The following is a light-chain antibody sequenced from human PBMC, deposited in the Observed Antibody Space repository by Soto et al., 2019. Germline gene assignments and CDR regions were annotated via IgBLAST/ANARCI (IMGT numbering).Light chain of an antibody. CDR3: QQYGSSPPWT. CDR2: GAS. Sequence: EIVLTQSPGTLSLSPGERATLSCRASQSVSSNYLAWYQQKPGQAPRLLIYGASSRATGIPDRFSGSGSGTDSTLTISRLAPEDFAVYYCQQYGSSPPWTFGQGTKVDIK. J-gene: IGKJ1*01. CDR1: QSVSSNY. V-gene: IGKV3-20*01.